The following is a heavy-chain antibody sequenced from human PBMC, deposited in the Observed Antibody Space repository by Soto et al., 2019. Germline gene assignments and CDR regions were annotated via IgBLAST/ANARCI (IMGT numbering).Heavy chain of an antibody. V-gene: IGHV3-72*01. Sequence: EVQLVESGGGLVQSGGSLRLSCAASGFTFSDHYMDWVRQAPGKGLEWVGRTRNKANSYTTEYAASVKGRFTISRDDSKNSLSLQMNSLKTEDTAVYYCARAIPPDYYFDYWGQGTLVTVSS. CDR1: GFTFSDHY. D-gene: IGHD2-2*02. CDR2: TRNKANSYTT. J-gene: IGHJ4*02. CDR3: ARAIPPDYYFDY.